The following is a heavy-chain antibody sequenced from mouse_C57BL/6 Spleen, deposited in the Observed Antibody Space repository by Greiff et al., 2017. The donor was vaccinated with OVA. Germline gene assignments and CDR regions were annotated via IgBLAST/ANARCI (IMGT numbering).Heavy chain of an antibody. Sequence: QVQLQQSGPELVKPGASVKISCKASGYAFSSSWMNWVKQRPGKGLEWIGRIYPGDGDTNYNGKFKGKATLTADKSSSTAYMQLSSLTSEDSAVYFCARSKLRFYAMDYWGQGTSVTVSS. V-gene: IGHV1-82*01. CDR3: ARSKLRFYAMDY. D-gene: IGHD1-1*01. CDR2: IYPGDGDT. CDR1: GYAFSSSW. J-gene: IGHJ4*01.